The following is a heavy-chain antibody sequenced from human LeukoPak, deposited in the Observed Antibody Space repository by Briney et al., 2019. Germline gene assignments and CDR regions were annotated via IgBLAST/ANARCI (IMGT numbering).Heavy chain of an antibody. CDR2: MNQNGRET. D-gene: IGHD3-10*01. V-gene: IGHV3-7*03. J-gene: IGHJ4*02. CDR3: ARDGDATMVRVRDY. CDR1: GFTFSNYW. Sequence: GGSLRLSCAASGFTFSNYWMSWVRQAPGKGLEGVANMNQNGRETYYVDSVKGRFTISRDNAKSSLYLQMNSLRDDDTAVYYCARDGDATMVRVRDYWGQGTLVTVSS.